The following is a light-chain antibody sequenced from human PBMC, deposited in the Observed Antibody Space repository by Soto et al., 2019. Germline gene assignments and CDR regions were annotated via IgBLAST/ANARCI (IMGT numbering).Light chain of an antibody. V-gene: IGKV3D-20*01. Sequence: EIVLTQSPGTLSLSPGGRATLSCRASQSVSSNYLAWYQQKPGLAPRLVIYDASNRATGIPDRFSGSGSGTDFTLTISRLEPEDFAVYYCQQYGSSRTFGQGTKVDI. J-gene: IGKJ1*01. CDR1: QSVSSNY. CDR3: QQYGSSRT. CDR2: DAS.